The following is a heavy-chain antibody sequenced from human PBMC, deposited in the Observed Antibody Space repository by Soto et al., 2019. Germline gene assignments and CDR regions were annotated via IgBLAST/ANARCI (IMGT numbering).Heavy chain of an antibody. D-gene: IGHD4-17*01. CDR2: IYYSGST. V-gene: IGHV4-39*01. CDR3: ARHPLYYGGNVSG. J-gene: IGHJ4*02. Sequence: PSETLCFTCTVCVGYISSSSYCWAWIRQPPGKGLEWIGSIYYSGSTYYNPSLKSRVTIAVDTSKNQFSLKLSSVTAADTAVYYCARHPLYYGGNVSGWGQGTMVTGSS. CDR1: VGYISSSSYC.